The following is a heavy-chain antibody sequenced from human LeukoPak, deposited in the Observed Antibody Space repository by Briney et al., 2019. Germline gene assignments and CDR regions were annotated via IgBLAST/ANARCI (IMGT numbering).Heavy chain of an antibody. Sequence: SETLSLTCTVSGGSISSSSYYWGWIRQPPGKGLEWIGSIYYSGSTYYNPSLKSRVTISVHTSKNQFSLKLSSVTAADTAVYYCARVEFRNDFWSGYYNNYYYYMDVWGKGTTVTVSS. J-gene: IGHJ6*03. V-gene: IGHV4-39*07. CDR2: IYYSGST. CDR1: GGSISSSSYY. D-gene: IGHD3-3*01. CDR3: ARVEFRNDFWSGYYNNYYYYMDV.